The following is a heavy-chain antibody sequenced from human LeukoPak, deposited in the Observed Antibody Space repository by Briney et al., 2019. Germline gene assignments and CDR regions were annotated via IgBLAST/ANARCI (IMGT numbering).Heavy chain of an antibody. CDR3: AREISGYYRDWYFDL. V-gene: IGHV1-2*06. CDR1: GYTFTGYY. J-gene: IGHJ2*01. CDR2: VNPNSGGT. Sequence: ASVKVSCKASGYTFTGYYMHWVRQAPGQGLEWMGRVNPNSGGTDYAQKFQGRVTMTRDTSISTAYMELSRLRSDDTAVYYCAREISGYYRDWYFDLWGRGTLVTVSS. D-gene: IGHD3-22*01.